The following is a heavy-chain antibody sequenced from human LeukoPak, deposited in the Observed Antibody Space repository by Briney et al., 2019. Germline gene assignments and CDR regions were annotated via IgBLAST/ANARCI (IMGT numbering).Heavy chain of an antibody. V-gene: IGHV4-30-2*01. CDR3: ARDPVLSVTGTLPPA. Sequence: PSETLSLTCTVSGGSISSGGYYWSWIRQPPGKGLEWIGYIYHSGSTYYNPSLKSRVTISVDRSKNQFSLKLSSVTAADTAVYYCARDPVLSVTGTLPPAWGQGTLVTVSS. D-gene: IGHD1-1*01. J-gene: IGHJ5*02. CDR2: IYHSGST. CDR1: GGSISSGGYY.